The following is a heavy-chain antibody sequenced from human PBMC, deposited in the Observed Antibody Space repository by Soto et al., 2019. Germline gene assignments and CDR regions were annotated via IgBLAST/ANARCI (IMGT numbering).Heavy chain of an antibody. CDR3: ARGTRLYYDILPGYYDY. Sequence: GASVKVSCKASGYTFTSYGISWVRQAPGQGLEWMGWISAYNGNTNYAQKLQGRVTMTTDTSTSTAYMELRSLRSDDTAVYYCARGTRLYYDILPGYYDYWGQGTLVTVSS. V-gene: IGHV1-18*01. CDR2: ISAYNGNT. J-gene: IGHJ4*02. D-gene: IGHD3-9*01. CDR1: GYTFTSYG.